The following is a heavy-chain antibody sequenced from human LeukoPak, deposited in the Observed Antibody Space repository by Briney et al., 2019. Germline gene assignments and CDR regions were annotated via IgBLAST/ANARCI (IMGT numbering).Heavy chain of an antibody. J-gene: IGHJ4*02. CDR1: GGSISSGSYY. CDR2: IYTSGST. Sequence: PSQTLSLTCTVSGGSISSGSYYWSWIRQPAGKGLEWIGRIYTSGSTNYNPSLKSRVTISVDTSKNQFSLKLSSVTAADTAVYYCARDLDMVRGVIDYWGQGTLVTVSS. D-gene: IGHD3-10*01. V-gene: IGHV4-61*02. CDR3: ARDLDMVRGVIDY.